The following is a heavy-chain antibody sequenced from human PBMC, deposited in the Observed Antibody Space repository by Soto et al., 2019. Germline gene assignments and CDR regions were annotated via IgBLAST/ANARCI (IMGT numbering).Heavy chain of an antibody. CDR1: GGTFSSYA. V-gene: IGHV1-69*13. D-gene: IGHD6-19*01. J-gene: IGHJ6*02. CDR3: ARLPYSSGWYKGGGMAV. Sequence: GASVKVSCKASGGTFSSYAISWVRQAPGQGLEWMGGIIPIFGTANYAQKFQGRVTITADESTSTAYMELSSLRSEDTAVYYCARLPYSSGWYKGGGMAVSGQGTNVTVSS. CDR2: IIPIFGTA.